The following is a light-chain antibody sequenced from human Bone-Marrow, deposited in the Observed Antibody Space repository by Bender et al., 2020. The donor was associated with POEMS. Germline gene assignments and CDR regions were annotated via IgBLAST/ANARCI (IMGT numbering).Light chain of an antibody. Sequence: QSGMTQPASVSGSPRQSITMSCTGTSSDVGAYNYVSWYQQHPGKAPRLLIHEVNKRPSGVPDRFSGSKSGTTASLTVSGLQTEDEADYYCSSYAGSNAFVVFGGGTTLTVL. J-gene: IGLJ2*01. CDR3: SSYAGSNAFVV. V-gene: IGLV2-8*01. CDR2: EVN. CDR1: SSDVGAYNY.